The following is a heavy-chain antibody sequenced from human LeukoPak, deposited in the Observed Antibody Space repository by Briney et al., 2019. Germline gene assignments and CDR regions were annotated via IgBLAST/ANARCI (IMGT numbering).Heavy chain of an antibody. V-gene: IGHV3-23*01. D-gene: IGHD1-7*01. CDR1: GFTFGSYA. Sequence: QAGGSLRLSCAASGFTFGSYAMSWVRQAPGKGLEWVSDINGSGGSTYYADSVKGRFTISRDNSKNTLYLQMNSLRAEDTAVYYCAKRRGLELLYYYYMDVWGKGTTVTVSS. J-gene: IGHJ6*03. CDR2: INGSGGST. CDR3: AKRRGLELLYYYYMDV.